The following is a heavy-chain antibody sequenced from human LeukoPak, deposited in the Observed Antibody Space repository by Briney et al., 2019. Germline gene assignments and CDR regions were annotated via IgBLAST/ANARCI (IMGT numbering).Heavy chain of an antibody. V-gene: IGHV3-23*01. Sequence: GGSLRLSCAASGFTFSSYAMSWVRQAPGKGLEWVSAISGSGGSTYYADSVKGRFTISRDNSKNTLYLQMNSLRAEDTAVYYCARDPSSDGYIFDYWGQGTLVTVSS. CDR2: ISGSGGST. CDR1: GFTFSSYA. J-gene: IGHJ4*02. CDR3: ARDPSSDGYIFDY. D-gene: IGHD5-24*01.